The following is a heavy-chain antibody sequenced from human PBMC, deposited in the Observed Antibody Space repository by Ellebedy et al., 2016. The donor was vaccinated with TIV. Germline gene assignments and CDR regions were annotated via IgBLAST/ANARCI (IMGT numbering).Heavy chain of an antibody. J-gene: IGHJ4*02. CDR3: ARGDNYFYDSSGYYYSY. V-gene: IGHV1-46*01. Sequence: ASVKVSCKASGYTFTSYFLYWVRQAPGQGLEWMGIINPTSGNSNFAQKFQGRVTVTRDTSTSTVYMELSSLGSEATAVYYCARGDNYFYDSSGYYYSYWGQGTLVTVSS. CDR1: GYTFTSYF. D-gene: IGHD3-22*01. CDR2: INPTSGNS.